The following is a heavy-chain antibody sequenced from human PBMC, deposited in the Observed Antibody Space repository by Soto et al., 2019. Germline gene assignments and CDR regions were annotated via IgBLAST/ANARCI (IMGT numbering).Heavy chain of an antibody. Sequence: SETLSLTCTVSGGSISSSSYYWGWIRQPPGKGLEWIGSIYYSGSTYYNPSLKSRVTISVDTSKNQFSLKLSSVTAADTAVYYCARRDDYSNRNWFDPWGQGTLVTVSP. CDR3: ARRDDYSNRNWFDP. CDR1: GGSISSSSYY. CDR2: IYYSGST. J-gene: IGHJ5*02. D-gene: IGHD4-4*01. V-gene: IGHV4-39*01.